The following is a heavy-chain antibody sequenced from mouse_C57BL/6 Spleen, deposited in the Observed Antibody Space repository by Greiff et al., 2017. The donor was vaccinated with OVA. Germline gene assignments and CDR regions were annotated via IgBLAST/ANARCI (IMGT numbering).Heavy chain of an antibody. CDR1: GFTFSDYG. D-gene: IGHD2-1*01. CDR2: ISSGSSTI. CDR3: ARQGYGNYWYFDV. Sequence: DVKLVESGGGLVKPGGSLKLSCAASGFTFSDYGMHWVRQAPEKGLEWVAYISSGSSTIYYADTVKGRFTISRDNAKNTLFLQMTSLRSEDTAMYYCARQGYGNYWYFDVWGTGTTVTVSS. J-gene: IGHJ1*03. V-gene: IGHV5-17*01.